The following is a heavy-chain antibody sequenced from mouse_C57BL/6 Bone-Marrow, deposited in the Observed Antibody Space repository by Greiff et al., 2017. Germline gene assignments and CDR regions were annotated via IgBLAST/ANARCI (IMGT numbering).Heavy chain of an antibody. V-gene: IGHV1-81*01. D-gene: IGHD2-1*01. Sequence: VQLQQSGAELARPGASVKLSCKASGYTFTSYGISWVKQRTGQGLEWIGEIYPRSGHTYYNEKFKGKATLTADKSSSAAYMELRSLTSEDSAVYFCARGNYYAMDYWGQGTSVTVSS. CDR3: ARGNYYAMDY. J-gene: IGHJ4*01. CDR1: GYTFTSYG. CDR2: IYPRSGHT.